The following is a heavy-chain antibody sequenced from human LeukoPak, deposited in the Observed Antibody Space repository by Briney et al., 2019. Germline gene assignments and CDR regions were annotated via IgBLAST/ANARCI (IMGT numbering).Heavy chain of an antibody. CDR1: GDTFSSYA. V-gene: IGHV1-69*13. D-gene: IGHD3-9*01. CDR3: ARMYYDILGASYFDY. Sequence: SVKVSCKASGDTFSSYAISWVRQAPGQGLEWMGGIIPIFGTANYAQKFQGRVTITADESTSTAYMELSSLRSEDTAVYYCARMYYDILGASYFDYWGQGTLVTVSS. CDR2: IIPIFGTA. J-gene: IGHJ4*02.